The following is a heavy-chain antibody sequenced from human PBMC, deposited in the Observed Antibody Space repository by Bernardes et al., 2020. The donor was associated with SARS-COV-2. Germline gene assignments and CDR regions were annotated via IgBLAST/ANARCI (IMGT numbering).Heavy chain of an antibody. D-gene: IGHD5-12*01. CDR1: GFTFSNYE. CDR2: IDHTGTTI. CDR3: ARDGGFRASHSRASIEDSFDL. Sequence: GGSLRLSCAASGFTFSNYEMNWVRQAPGKGLEWVSYIDHTGTTISYADSVRGRFTISRDNAANSLHLHMNSLRAEDTAVYYCARDGGFRASHSRASIEDSFDLWGQGTAVTVSS. V-gene: IGHV3-48*03. J-gene: IGHJ3*01.